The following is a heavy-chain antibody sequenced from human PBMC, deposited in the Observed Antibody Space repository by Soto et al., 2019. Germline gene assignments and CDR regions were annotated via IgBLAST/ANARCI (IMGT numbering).Heavy chain of an antibody. V-gene: IGHV3-30*18. CDR1: GFTFSSYG. CDR3: AKDRRHCSGGSCSGVPDGY. CDR2: ISYDGSNK. Sequence: GGSLRLSCAASGFTFSSYGMHWVRQAPGKGLEWVAVISYDGSNKYYADSVKGRFTISRDNSKNTLYLQMNSLRAEDTAVYYCAKDRRHCSGGSCSGVPDGYWGQGTLVTVSS. D-gene: IGHD2-15*01. J-gene: IGHJ4*02.